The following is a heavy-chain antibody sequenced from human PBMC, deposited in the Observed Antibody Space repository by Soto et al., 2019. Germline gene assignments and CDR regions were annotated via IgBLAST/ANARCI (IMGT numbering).Heavy chain of an antibody. V-gene: IGHV3-23*01. CDR3: AKDPTAGYSYGVFDY. CDR1: GVPISTDDYY. D-gene: IGHD5-18*01. Sequence: PSETLSLTCTVSGVPISTDDYYWTWIRQPPGQGLEWVSAISGSGGSTYYADSVKGRFTISRDNSKNTLYLQMNSLRAEDTAVYYCAKDPTAGYSYGVFDYWGQGTLVTVSS. J-gene: IGHJ4*02. CDR2: ISGSGGST.